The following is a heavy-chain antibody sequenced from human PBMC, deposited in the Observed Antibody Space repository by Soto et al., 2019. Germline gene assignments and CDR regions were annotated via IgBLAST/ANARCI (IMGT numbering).Heavy chain of an antibody. CDR3: AREGTTVTFDY. J-gene: IGHJ4*02. CDR1: GFTFSDYY. Sequence: PGGSLRLSCAASGFTFSDYYMSWIRQAPGKGLEWVSFIGSSGSIIYYADSVKGRFTISRDNAKNSLYLQMNSLSAEDTAVYYCAREGTTVTFDYWGQGTLVTVSS. D-gene: IGHD4-17*01. CDR2: IGSSGSII. V-gene: IGHV3-11*01.